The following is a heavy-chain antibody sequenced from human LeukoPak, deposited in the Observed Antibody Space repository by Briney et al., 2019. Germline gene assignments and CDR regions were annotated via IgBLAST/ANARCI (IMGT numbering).Heavy chain of an antibody. J-gene: IGHJ4*02. V-gene: IGHV3-23*01. D-gene: IGHD3-22*01. Sequence: PGGSLRLSCAASGFAFNFYAMSWVRQAPGKGLQWVSTINANGINTYHADSVKGRFTISRDNSQSTLYLQMNSLRAEDTAVYYCARARNNYDSSGFSALDYWGQGTLVTVSS. CDR2: INANGINT. CDR1: GFAFNFYA. CDR3: ARARNNYDSSGFSALDY.